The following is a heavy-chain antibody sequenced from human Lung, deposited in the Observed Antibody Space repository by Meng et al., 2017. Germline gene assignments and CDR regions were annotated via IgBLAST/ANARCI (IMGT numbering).Heavy chain of an antibody. D-gene: IGHD4-23*01. Sequence: QVHAAESGQGRVRRSETLSLTCTVSRGSVSSGGYYRGWFRQPPVKGLEWIGYDYFSGSTNYNPFLKSRVTISLDTSKNQFSLKLNSVTAADTAVYYCARGGTVVNLGCWGPGTLVTVSS. CDR2: DYFSGST. J-gene: IGHJ4*02. CDR1: RGSVSSGGYY. V-gene: IGHV4-61*08. CDR3: ARGGTVVNLGC.